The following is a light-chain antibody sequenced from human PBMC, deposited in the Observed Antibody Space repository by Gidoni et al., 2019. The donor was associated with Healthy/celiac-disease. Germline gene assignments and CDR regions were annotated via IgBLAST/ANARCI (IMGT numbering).Light chain of an antibody. V-gene: IGKV3-11*01. Sequence: EIVLTQSPATLSSSPGERAILPCRASQSVSSYLAWYQQKPGQAQRLLIYDASNRATGIPARFSGGGAGADFTHTISSLAAEDFVVYYCQPRSNWRTFGQGTKVEIK. CDR3: QPRSNWRT. CDR1: QSVSSY. CDR2: DAS. J-gene: IGKJ1*01.